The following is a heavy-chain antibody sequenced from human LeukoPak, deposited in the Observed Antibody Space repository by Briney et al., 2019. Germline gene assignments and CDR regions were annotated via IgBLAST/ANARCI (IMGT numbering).Heavy chain of an antibody. Sequence: PGGSLRLSCAASGFNFNSYDMSWVRQAPGKGLEWVSGITYSGGITYHADSVKGRFTISRDNSKNTLYLQMNSLRAEDTAVYYCARDPHGSGSYWSQGTLVTASS. CDR1: GFNFNSYD. D-gene: IGHD3-10*01. CDR3: ARDPHGSGSY. J-gene: IGHJ4*02. CDR2: ITYSGGIT. V-gene: IGHV3-23*01.